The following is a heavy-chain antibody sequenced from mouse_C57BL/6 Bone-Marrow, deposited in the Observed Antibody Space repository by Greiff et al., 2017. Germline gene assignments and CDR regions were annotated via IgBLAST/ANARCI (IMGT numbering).Heavy chain of an antibody. CDR2: IRSKSDNYAT. D-gene: IGHD1-1*01. CDR1: GFTFSNYW. J-gene: IGHJ2*01. CDR3: TGRITTVVADYFDY. V-gene: IGHV6-3*01. Sequence: EVMLVESGGGLVQPGGSMKLSCVASGFTFSNYWMNWVRQSPEKGLEWVAQIRSKSDNYATHYAESVKGRFTISRDDSKSSVYLQMNNLRAEDTGIYYCTGRITTVVADYFDYWGQGTTLTVSS.